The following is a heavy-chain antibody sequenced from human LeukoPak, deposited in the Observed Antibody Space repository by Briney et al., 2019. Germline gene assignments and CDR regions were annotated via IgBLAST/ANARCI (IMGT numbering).Heavy chain of an antibody. D-gene: IGHD6-13*01. CDR3: AREAPPGHSSSWYN. CDR1: GYSMSSGYY. Sequence: PSETLSLTCTVSGYSMSSGYYWGWTRQPPGQGLAWIESIYHSGSTYYNPSLKSRVTISVDMSKKQFSLKMSSVTAADTAVYYCAREAPPGHSSSWYNWGQGTLVTVSS. J-gene: IGHJ4*02. V-gene: IGHV4-38-2*02. CDR2: IYHSGST.